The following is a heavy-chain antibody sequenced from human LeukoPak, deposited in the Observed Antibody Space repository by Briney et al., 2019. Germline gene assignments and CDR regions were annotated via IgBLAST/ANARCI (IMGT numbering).Heavy chain of an antibody. J-gene: IGHJ6*02. CDR1: GGTFSSYA. D-gene: IGHD2-15*01. V-gene: IGHV1-69*01. Sequence: SVKVSCKASGGTFSSYAISWVRQAPGQGLEWMGGIIPVFGTANYAQKFQGRVTITADESTSTAYMELSSLRSEDTAVYYCARALGYCSGGSCAQVWGQGTTVTVSS. CDR3: ARALGYCSGGSCAQV. CDR2: IIPVFGTA.